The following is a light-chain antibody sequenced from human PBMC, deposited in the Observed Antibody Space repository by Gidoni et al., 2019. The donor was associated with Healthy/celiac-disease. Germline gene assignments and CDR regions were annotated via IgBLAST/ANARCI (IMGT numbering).Light chain of an antibody. CDR3: QQYNSYSGT. Sequence: DIQMTHSPSTLSASVGDRVTITCRASQSISSWLAWYQQKPGKAPKLLIYNASSLESGVPSRFSGSGSGTEFTLTISSLQPDDFATYYCQQYNSYSGTFGQGTKVEIK. J-gene: IGKJ1*01. CDR2: NAS. V-gene: IGKV1-5*03. CDR1: QSISSW.